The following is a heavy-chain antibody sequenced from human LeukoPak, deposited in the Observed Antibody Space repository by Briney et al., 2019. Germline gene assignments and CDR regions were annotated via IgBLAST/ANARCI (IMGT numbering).Heavy chain of an antibody. Sequence: GGSLRLSCAASGFTFSSYAMSWVRQAPGKGLEWVSAISGSGGSTYYADSVKGRFTISRDNSKNTLYLQMNSLRAEDTAVYYCAKDKEAIFGVVMRYYFDYWGQGTLVTVSS. CDR2: ISGSGGST. CDR1: GFTFSSYA. CDR3: AKDKEAIFGVVMRYYFDY. D-gene: IGHD3-3*01. V-gene: IGHV3-23*01. J-gene: IGHJ4*02.